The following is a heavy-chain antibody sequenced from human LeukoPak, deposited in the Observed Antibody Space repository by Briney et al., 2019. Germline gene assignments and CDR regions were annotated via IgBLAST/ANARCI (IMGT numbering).Heavy chain of an antibody. Sequence: GESLKIPCKGSGYSFTSYWIGWVRQMPGKGLEWMGIIYPGDSDTRYSPSFQGQVTISADKSISTAYLQWSSLKASDTAMYYCARPRAGYCSGGSCYQPLGAFDIWGQGTMVTVSS. V-gene: IGHV5-51*01. D-gene: IGHD2-15*01. CDR2: IYPGDSDT. CDR3: ARPRAGYCSGGSCYQPLGAFDI. J-gene: IGHJ3*02. CDR1: GYSFTSYW.